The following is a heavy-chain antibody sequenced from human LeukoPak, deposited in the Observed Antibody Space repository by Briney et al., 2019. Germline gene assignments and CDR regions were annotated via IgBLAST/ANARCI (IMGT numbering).Heavy chain of an antibody. V-gene: IGHV3-21*01. J-gene: IGHJ6*02. CDR3: ARDQYYDILTGPDYYYYGMDV. Sequence: GGSLRLSCAASGFTFSSYSMNWVRQAPGKGLEWVSSISSSSSYIYYADSVKGRFTISRDNAKNSLYLQMNSLRAEDTAVYYCARDQYYDILTGPDYYYYGMDVWGQGTTVTVSS. CDR1: GFTFSSYS. D-gene: IGHD3-9*01. CDR2: ISSSSSYI.